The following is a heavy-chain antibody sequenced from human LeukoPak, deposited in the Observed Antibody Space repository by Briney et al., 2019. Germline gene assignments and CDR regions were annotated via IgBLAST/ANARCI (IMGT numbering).Heavy chain of an antibody. CDR1: GLIFSSYA. V-gene: IGHV3-23*01. J-gene: IGHJ4*02. CDR2: ISGSGGST. Sequence: GGSLRLSCAAAGLIFSSYAMSWVRQAPGKGLEWVSAISGSGGSTYYADSVKGRFTISRDNSKNTLYLQMNSLRAEDTAVYYCAKRKGSGDYWGQGTLVTVSS. CDR3: AKRKGSGDY. D-gene: IGHD1-26*01.